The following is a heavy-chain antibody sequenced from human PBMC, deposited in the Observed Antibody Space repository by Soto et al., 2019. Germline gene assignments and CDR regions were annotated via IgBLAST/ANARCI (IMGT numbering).Heavy chain of an antibody. D-gene: IGHD1-1*01. J-gene: IGHJ4*02. CDR1: GFTFSSYA. Sequence: GGSLRLSCAASGFTFSSYAMHWVRQAPGKGLEWVAVISYDGSNKYYADSVKGRFTISRDNSKNTLYLQMNSLRAEDTAVYYCARGGTTGTTGVLYYFDYWGQGTLVTVSS. CDR2: ISYDGSNK. CDR3: ARGGTTGTTGVLYYFDY. V-gene: IGHV3-30-3*01.